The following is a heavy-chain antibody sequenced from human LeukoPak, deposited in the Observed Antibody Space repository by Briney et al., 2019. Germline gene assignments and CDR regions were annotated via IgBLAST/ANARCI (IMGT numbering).Heavy chain of an antibody. CDR1: GYTFSSYE. J-gene: IGHJ3*02. D-gene: IGHD3-22*01. V-gene: IGHV3-48*03. CDR2: ISSSGSTI. CDR3: ARPDKTYYYDSSGDPYAFDI. Sequence: GGSLRLSCAASGYTFSSYEMNWVRQAPGKGLEWVSYISSSGSTIYYADSVKGRFTISRDNAKTSLYLQMNSLRAEDTAVYYCARPDKTYYYDSSGDPYAFDIWGEGTMGSVSS.